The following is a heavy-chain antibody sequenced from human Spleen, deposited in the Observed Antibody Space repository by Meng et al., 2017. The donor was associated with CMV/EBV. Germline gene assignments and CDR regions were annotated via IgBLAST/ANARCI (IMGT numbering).Heavy chain of an antibody. CDR3: ARGLEDFVVEPPTVWSDF. Sequence: ASVKVFCKASGYTFTGHYIHWVRQAPGQGLEWMGWINPNSGFTNYAQKFQGRVTITKDTSFTTAYMDLSRLRSDDTAMYYCARGLEDFVVEPPTVWSDFWGQGTLVTVSS. CDR2: INPNSGFT. J-gene: IGHJ4*02. D-gene: IGHD2-15*01. CDR1: GYTFTGHY. V-gene: IGHV1-2*02.